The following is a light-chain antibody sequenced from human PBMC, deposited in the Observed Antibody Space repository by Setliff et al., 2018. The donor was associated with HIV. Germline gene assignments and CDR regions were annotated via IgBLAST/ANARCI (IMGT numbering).Light chain of an antibody. CDR2: RNN. CDR3: AAWDNSLSGSYV. V-gene: IGLV1-47*01. CDR1: SSNIGRNY. J-gene: IGLJ1*01. Sequence: VLTQPPSASGTPGQRVTISCSGSSSNIGRNYVYWYQQLPGTTPKLLIYRNNQRPSGVPDRFSGSKSGTSASLAISGLRSEDEADYYCAAWDNSLSGSYVFGTGTRSPS.